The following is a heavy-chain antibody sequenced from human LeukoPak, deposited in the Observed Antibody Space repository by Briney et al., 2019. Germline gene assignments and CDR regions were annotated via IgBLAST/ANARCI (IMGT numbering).Heavy chain of an antibody. CDR3: ARGRVVIPEGPNY. CDR1: GFTFSSYG. Sequence: GGSLRLSCAASGFTFSSYGMHWVRQAPGKGLEWVALIWYDGSDKYYADSVKGRFTISRDNSKNTLHLQMNSLRAEDTAVYYCARGRVVIPEGPNYWGQGTLVTVSS. CDR2: IWYDGSDK. D-gene: IGHD3-10*01. V-gene: IGHV3-33*01. J-gene: IGHJ4*02.